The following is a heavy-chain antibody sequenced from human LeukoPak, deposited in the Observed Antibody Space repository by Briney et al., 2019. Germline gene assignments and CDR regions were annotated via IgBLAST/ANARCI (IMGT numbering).Heavy chain of an antibody. CDR3: ARDRDSGSGSSPY. CDR1: GDSISSGGFH. D-gene: IGHD3-10*01. Sequence: SQTLSLTCTVSGDSISSGGFHWSWIRQHPGKGLEWIGYIYSSGSTYYNPSLKSRITISRDTSKNQFSLRLSSVTAADTAVYYCARDRDSGSGSSPYWGQGTLVTVSS. CDR2: IYSSGST. J-gene: IGHJ4*02. V-gene: IGHV4-31*03.